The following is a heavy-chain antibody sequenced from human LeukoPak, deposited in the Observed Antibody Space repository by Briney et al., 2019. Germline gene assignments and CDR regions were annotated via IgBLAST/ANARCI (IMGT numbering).Heavy chain of an antibody. J-gene: IGHJ6*02. CDR2: INPNSGGT. V-gene: IGHV1-2*04. D-gene: IGHD3-9*01. Sequence: ASVKVSCKASGYTFTSYGISWVRQAPGQGLEWMGWINPNSGGTNYAQKFQGWVTMTRDTSISTAYMELSRLRSDDTAVYYCARGRPYFDWLLRPRACYGMDVWGQGTTVTVSS. CDR3: ARGRPYFDWLLRPRACYGMDV. CDR1: GYTFTSYG.